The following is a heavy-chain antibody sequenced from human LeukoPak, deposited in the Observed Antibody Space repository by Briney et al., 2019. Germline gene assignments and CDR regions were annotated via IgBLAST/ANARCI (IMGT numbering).Heavy chain of an antibody. D-gene: IGHD4-11*01. Sequence: GGSLRLSCAASGFTFSDYYMSWIRQAPGKWLEWVSYISSSGSTIYYADSVKGRFTISRDNAKNSLYLQMNSLRAEDTAVYYCARGRNDYSLHGMDVWGQGTTVTVSS. CDR2: ISSSGSTI. V-gene: IGHV3-11*01. CDR1: GFTFSDYY. CDR3: ARGRNDYSLHGMDV. J-gene: IGHJ6*02.